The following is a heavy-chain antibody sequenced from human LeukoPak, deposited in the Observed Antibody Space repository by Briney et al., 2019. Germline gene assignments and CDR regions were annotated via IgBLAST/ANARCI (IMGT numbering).Heavy chain of an antibody. D-gene: IGHD5-12*01. CDR3: ARGLLNSGLHPFDY. CDR2: IYYSGST. Sequence: PSETLSLTCTVSGVSISSYYWSWIRQPPGKGLEWIGYIYYSGSTNYNPSLKSRVTISVDTSKNQFSLQLSSVTAADTAVYYCARGLLNSGLHPFDYWGQGTLVTVSS. J-gene: IGHJ4*02. V-gene: IGHV4-59*01. CDR1: GVSISSYY.